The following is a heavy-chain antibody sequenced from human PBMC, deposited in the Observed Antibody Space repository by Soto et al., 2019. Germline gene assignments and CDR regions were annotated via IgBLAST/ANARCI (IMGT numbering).Heavy chain of an antibody. V-gene: IGHV3-48*02. D-gene: IGHD5-18*01. CDR2: IDSSSSNK. Sequence: EVQLVESGGGLVQPGGSLRLSCAASGFTFDSYSMNWVRQAPGKGLEWVSYIDSSSSNKHYADSVKRRFTISRDNAKNAQYLQMSSLRDEDTAVYYCARDDDSAMALNFDYWGQGTLVTVSS. CDR3: ARDDDSAMALNFDY. J-gene: IGHJ4*02. CDR1: GFTFDSYS.